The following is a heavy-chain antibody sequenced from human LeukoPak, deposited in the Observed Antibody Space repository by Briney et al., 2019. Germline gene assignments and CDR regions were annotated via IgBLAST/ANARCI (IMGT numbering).Heavy chain of an antibody. Sequence: PGGSLRLSCAASGFTVSSNYMSWVRQAPGKGLEWVSVIYSGGSTYYADSVECRFTISRDNSKNTLYLQMNSLRAEDTAVYYCARNLRWEPGGYYFDYWGQGTLVTVSS. J-gene: IGHJ4*02. V-gene: IGHV3-66*01. D-gene: IGHD1-26*01. CDR2: IYSGGST. CDR3: ARNLRWEPGGYYFDY. CDR1: GFTVSSNY.